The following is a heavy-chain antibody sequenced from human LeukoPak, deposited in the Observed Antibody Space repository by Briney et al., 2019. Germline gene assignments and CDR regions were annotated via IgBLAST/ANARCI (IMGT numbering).Heavy chain of an antibody. CDR1: GGTFSSYA. D-gene: IGHD3-10*01. V-gene: IGHV1-69*01. J-gene: IGHJ4*02. CDR3: AREDPGVANFDY. Sequence: SVKVSCKASGGTFSSYAISWVRQAPGQGLEWMGGIIPIFGTANYAQKFQGRVTITADESTSTAYMELSSLRSEDTAVYYCAREDPGVANFDYWGQGTLVTVSS. CDR2: IIPIFGTA.